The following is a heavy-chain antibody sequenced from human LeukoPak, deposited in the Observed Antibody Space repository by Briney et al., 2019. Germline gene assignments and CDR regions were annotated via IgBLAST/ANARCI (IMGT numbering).Heavy chain of an antibody. J-gene: IGHJ3*02. V-gene: IGHV4-61*02. Sequence: SETLSLTCTVSGGSISSGSYYWTWIRQPAGKGLEWIGRIYTSGRTDYNPSLKSRVTISVDTSKNQFSLKLSSVTAADTAVYYCARVGYDFWSGYDDAFDIWGQGTMVTVSS. D-gene: IGHD3-3*01. CDR1: GGSISSGSYY. CDR3: ARVGYDFWSGYDDAFDI. CDR2: IYTSGRT.